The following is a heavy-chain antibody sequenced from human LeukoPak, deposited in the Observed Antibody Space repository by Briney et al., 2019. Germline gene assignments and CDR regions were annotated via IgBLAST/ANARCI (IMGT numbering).Heavy chain of an antibody. CDR3: ARSRDLGMTDAFDI. Sequence: GGSLRLSCAASGFTFSSYSMNWVRQAPGKGLEWVSSISSSSSYIYYADSVKGRFTISRDNAKNSLYLQMNSLRAEDTAVYYCARSRDLGMTDAFDIWGQGTMVTVSS. CDR1: GFTFSSYS. V-gene: IGHV3-21*01. CDR2: ISSSSSYI. D-gene: IGHD7-27*01. J-gene: IGHJ3*02.